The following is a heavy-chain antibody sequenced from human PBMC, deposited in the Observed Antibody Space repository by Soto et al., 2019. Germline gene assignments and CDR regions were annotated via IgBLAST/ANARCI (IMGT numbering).Heavy chain of an antibody. V-gene: IGHV4-30-4*01. CDR1: GDSISSGNKY. CDR3: ARVPSPFDYYYAMDV. Sequence: SETLSLTCTVSGDSISSGNKYWSWIRQPPGKGLEWIGYIFSSGTTYYNPSPKSRLTMSLDASQNQFSLKLNSLTDADTAVYFCARVPSPFDYYYAMDVWGQGTTVTVSS. D-gene: IGHD3-16*01. CDR2: IFSSGTT. J-gene: IGHJ6*02.